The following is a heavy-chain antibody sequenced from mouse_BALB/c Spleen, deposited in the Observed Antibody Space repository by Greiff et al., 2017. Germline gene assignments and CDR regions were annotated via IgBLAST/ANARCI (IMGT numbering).Heavy chain of an antibody. CDR2: ISSGGGST. Sequence: DVQLVESGGGLVKPGGSLKLSCAASGFAFSSYDMSWVRQTPEKRLEWVAYISSGGGSTYYPDTVKGRFTISRDNAKNTLYLQMSSLKSEDTAMYYCARPFITTAYAMDYWGQGTSVTVSS. CDR3: ARPFITTAYAMDY. CDR1: GFAFSSYD. D-gene: IGHD1-2*01. J-gene: IGHJ4*01. V-gene: IGHV5-12-1*01.